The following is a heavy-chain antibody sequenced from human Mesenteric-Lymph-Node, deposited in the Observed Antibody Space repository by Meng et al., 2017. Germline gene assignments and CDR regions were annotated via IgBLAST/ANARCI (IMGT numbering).Heavy chain of an antibody. CDR3: SREEVY. Sequence: QVQLQESGPGLVKPSQTLSLTCTVFGASISRGGYYWSWIRQPPGKGLEWIGNIYASGSTYYNPSLQSRVTISVDTSKNQFSLNLYSVTAADTAVYYCSREEVYWGQGTLVTVSS. CDR1: GASISRGGYY. J-gene: IGHJ4*02. CDR2: IYASGST. V-gene: IGHV4-30-4*01.